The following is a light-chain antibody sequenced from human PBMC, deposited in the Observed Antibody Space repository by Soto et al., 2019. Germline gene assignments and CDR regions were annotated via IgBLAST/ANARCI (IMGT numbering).Light chain of an antibody. CDR3: SSYTSSSLYV. V-gene: IGLV2-14*01. Sequence: QSVLTQPASVSGSPGQSIXISCTGTNSDVGAYNYVSWYQQHPDKAPKLMIYDVTNRPSGVSNRFSGSKSGNTASLTISGLQAEDEADYYCSSYTSSSLYVFGTGTKLTVL. J-gene: IGLJ1*01. CDR2: DVT. CDR1: NSDVGAYNY.